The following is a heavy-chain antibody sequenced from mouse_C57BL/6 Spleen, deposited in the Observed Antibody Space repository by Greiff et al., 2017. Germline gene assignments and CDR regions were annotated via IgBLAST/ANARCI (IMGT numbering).Heavy chain of an antibody. CDR1: GYTFTSYW. CDR2: IDPNSGGT. Sequence: VQLQQPGAELVKPGASVKLSCKASGYTFTSYWMHWVKQRPGRGLEWIGRIDPNSGGTKYNEKFKSKATLTVDKPSSTAYMQLSSLTSEDSAVYYCARGVITTVVATDDWYFDVWGTETTVTVSS. CDR3: ARGVITTVVATDDWYFDV. V-gene: IGHV1-72*01. J-gene: IGHJ1*03. D-gene: IGHD1-1*01.